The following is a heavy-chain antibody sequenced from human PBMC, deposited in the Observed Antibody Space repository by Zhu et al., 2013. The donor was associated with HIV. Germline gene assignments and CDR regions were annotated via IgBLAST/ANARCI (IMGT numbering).Heavy chain of an antibody. V-gene: IGHV1-69*06. D-gene: IGHD1-26*01. J-gene: IGHJ4*02. CDR2: IVPIFGTT. CDR3: AVYSGMRPDY. CDR1: GGTLNSDA. Sequence: QVQLVQSGAEVKKPGSSVKVSCKTSGGTLNSDAITWVRQAPGQGLEWMGTIVPIFGTTNHAQKFQGRVTITADKSTTAAYMELSSLRSEDTAVYYCAVYSGMRPDYWGQGTLVTVSS.